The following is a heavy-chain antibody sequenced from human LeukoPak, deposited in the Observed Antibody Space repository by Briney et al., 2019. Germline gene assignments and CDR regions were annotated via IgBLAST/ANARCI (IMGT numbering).Heavy chain of an antibody. CDR2: IYTSGST. V-gene: IGHV4-4*07. CDR1: GGSISSYY. J-gene: IGHJ3*02. Sequence: PSETLSLTCTVSGGSISSYYWSWIRQPAGKGLEWIGRIYTSGSTNYNPSLKGRVTMSVDTSKNQFSLKLSSVTAADTAVYYCARDYDSSGYYLSDAFDIWGQGTMVTVSS. CDR3: ARDYDSSGYYLSDAFDI. D-gene: IGHD3-22*01.